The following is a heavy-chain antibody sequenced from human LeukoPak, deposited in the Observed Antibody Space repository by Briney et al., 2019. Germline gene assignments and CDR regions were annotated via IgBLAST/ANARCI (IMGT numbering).Heavy chain of an antibody. CDR1: GFTFSSYW. Sequence: GGSLRLSCAASGFTFSSYWMHWVRQAPGKGLVWVLRINSDGSSTSYADSVKGRFTISRDNAKNTLYLQMNSLRAEDTAVYYCARGGVYCSGGSCYVSAFDIWGQGTMVTVSS. V-gene: IGHV3-74*01. CDR3: ARGGVYCSGGSCYVSAFDI. CDR2: INSDGSST. D-gene: IGHD2-15*01. J-gene: IGHJ3*02.